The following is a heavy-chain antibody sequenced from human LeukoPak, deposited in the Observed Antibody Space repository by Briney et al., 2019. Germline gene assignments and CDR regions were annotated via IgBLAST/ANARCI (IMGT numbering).Heavy chain of an antibody. D-gene: IGHD2-2*02. Sequence: AGSLRLSCAASGFTFSSYAMSWVRQAPGKGLEWVSVLSGSGGSTYYADSVKGRFTISRDNSKNTLYLQMNSLRAEDTAVYYCAKGGYCSSTSCYTSLDYWGQGTLVTVSS. CDR3: AKGGYCSSTSCYTSLDY. CDR2: LSGSGGST. J-gene: IGHJ4*02. CDR1: GFTFSSYA. V-gene: IGHV3-23*01.